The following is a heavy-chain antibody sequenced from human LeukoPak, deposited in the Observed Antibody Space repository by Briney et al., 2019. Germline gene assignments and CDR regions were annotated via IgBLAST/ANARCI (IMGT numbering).Heavy chain of an antibody. D-gene: IGHD3-16*01. Sequence: SETLSLTCTVSGGSISSYYWSWLRQPPGKGLEWIGYIYYSGSTNYNPSPKSRGTISVDTSKNQFSLKLSSVTAADTAVYYCARDLAENYFDYWGQGTLVTVSS. CDR1: GGSISSYY. CDR3: ARDLAENYFDY. J-gene: IGHJ4*02. CDR2: IYYSGST. V-gene: IGHV4-59*01.